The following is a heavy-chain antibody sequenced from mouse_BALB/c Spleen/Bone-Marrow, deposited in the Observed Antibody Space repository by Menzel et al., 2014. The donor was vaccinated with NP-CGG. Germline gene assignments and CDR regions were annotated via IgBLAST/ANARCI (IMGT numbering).Heavy chain of an antibody. CDR2: INNNGGST. V-gene: IGHV5-6-3*01. J-gene: IGHJ1*01. CDR3: ARVYGWYFNV. D-gene: IGHD1-1*01. Sequence: EVKLVESGGGLVPPGGSLKLSCVASGFTFSSYGMSWVRQTPDKRLELVATINNNGGSTYYPDSVKGQFTISRDNAKNPLYLQMSSLKSEETAIYYCARVYGWYFNVWGAGTTVTVSS. CDR1: GFTFSSYG.